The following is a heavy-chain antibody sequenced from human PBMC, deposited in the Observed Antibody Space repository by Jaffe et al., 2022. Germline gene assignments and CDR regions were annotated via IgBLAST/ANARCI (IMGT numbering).Heavy chain of an antibody. CDR2: IYYSGST. Sequence: QVQLQESGPGLVKPSETLSLTCTVSGGSISSYYWSWIRQPPGKGLEWIGYIYYSGSTNYNPSLKSRVTISVDTSKNQFSLKLSSVTAADTAVYYCARAYYDSSGYPLGQFDYWGQGTLVTVSS. D-gene: IGHD3-22*01. V-gene: IGHV4-59*01. CDR1: GGSISSYY. J-gene: IGHJ4*02. CDR3: ARAYYDSSGYPLGQFDY.